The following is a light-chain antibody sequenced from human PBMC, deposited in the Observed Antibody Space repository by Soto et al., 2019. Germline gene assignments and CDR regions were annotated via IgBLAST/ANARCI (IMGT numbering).Light chain of an antibody. J-gene: IGKJ2*03. CDR1: QDINVY. CDR3: QHGYVAPYS. V-gene: IGKV1-39*01. Sequence: DIHMSQSPSSVSASIGDTFTITCRASQDINVYLNWYQQKPGEVPKLLIYSASTLHSGVPSRFTGSGSETDFTLTIRRLQPEDFATYYCQHGYVAPYSFGQGTKVDIK. CDR2: SAS.